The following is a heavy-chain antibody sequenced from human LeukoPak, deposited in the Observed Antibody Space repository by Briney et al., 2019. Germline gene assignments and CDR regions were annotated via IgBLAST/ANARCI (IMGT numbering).Heavy chain of an antibody. CDR2: INNDGSST. J-gene: IGHJ6*02. D-gene: IGHD4-23*01. CDR1: GFTFSSYW. V-gene: IGHV3-74*01. Sequence: GGSLRLSCAASGFTFSSYWMHWVRQAPGKGLVWVSRINNDGSSTNYADSVKGRFTISRDNAKNTLYLQMNGLRVEDTAVYYCARGQDGGAAGYGMDVWGQGTTVTVSS. CDR3: ARGQDGGAAGYGMDV.